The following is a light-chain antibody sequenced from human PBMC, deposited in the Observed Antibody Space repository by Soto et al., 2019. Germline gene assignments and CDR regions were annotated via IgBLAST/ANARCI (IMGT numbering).Light chain of an antibody. CDR2: AAS. J-gene: IGKJ1*01. CDR1: QSVDSKY. Sequence: EIVLTQSPGTLSLSPGERATLSCRASQSVDSKYLAWYQQKPGQAPRTRIFAASSRATGIPDRFGGSGSGTDFTLTISRLEPGDFAVYYCQQYGYSSWTFGQGTKVDIK. V-gene: IGKV3-20*01. CDR3: QQYGYSSWT.